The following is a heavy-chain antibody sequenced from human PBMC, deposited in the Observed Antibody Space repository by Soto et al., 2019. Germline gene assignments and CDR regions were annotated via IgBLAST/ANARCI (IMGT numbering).Heavy chain of an antibody. V-gene: IGHV1-18*01. Sequence: ASVKVSCKASGYTFTSYGISWVRQAPGQGLEWMGWISAYNGNTNYAQKLQGRVTMTTDTSTSTAYMELRSLRSDDTAVYYCARTYYYDSSGHFDYWGQGTLVTVPQ. D-gene: IGHD3-22*01. CDR2: ISAYNGNT. CDR3: ARTYYYDSSGHFDY. CDR1: GYTFTSYG. J-gene: IGHJ4*02.